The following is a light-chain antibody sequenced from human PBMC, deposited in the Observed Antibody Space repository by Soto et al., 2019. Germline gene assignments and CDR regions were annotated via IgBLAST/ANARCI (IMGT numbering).Light chain of an antibody. CDR1: SSDVGAYNF. Sequence: QSALTQPASVSGSPGQSITISCTGTSSDVGAYNFVSWYQHHPGRAPQLIIYEVTIRPSGVSNRFSCSKSGNTASLTISGLQAEDEADYYCSSYTTRGPYVFGSGTKLTVL. V-gene: IGLV2-14*01. CDR2: EVT. CDR3: SSYTTRGPYV. J-gene: IGLJ1*01.